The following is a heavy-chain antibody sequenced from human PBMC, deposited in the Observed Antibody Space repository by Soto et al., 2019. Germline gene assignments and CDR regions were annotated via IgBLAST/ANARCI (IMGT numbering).Heavy chain of an antibody. CDR2: ISDIAYT. CDR3: ARQGFGVLHGLVDV. V-gene: IGHV4-61*08. D-gene: IGHD3-10*01. Sequence: SETLSLTCTVSGGSISSGGYYWSWIRQHPGKGLEWIGYISDIAYTSYNPSLNGRVSISVDTSKNQFSLTLTSVTAADTAVYYCARQGFGVLHGLVDVWGQGTTVTVSS. CDR1: GGSISSGGYY. J-gene: IGHJ6*02.